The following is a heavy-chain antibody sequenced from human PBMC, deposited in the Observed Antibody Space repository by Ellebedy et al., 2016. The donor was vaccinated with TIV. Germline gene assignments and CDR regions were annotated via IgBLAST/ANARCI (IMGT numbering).Heavy chain of an antibody. CDR3: ARDRKYYDTSGYSDWYFDL. Sequence: PGGSLRLSCSASGFTFSSFAMSWVRQAPGKGLEWVSSISNNGGSTYYADSVKGRFTISRDISKNTLYLLMNSLRAEDTAVYYCARDRKYYDTSGYSDWYFDLWGRGTLVTVSS. CDR1: GFTFSSFA. J-gene: IGHJ2*01. CDR2: ISNNGGST. D-gene: IGHD3-22*01. V-gene: IGHV3-23*01.